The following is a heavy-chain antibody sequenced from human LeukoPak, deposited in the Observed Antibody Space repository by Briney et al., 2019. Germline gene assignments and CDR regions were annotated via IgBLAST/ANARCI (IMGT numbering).Heavy chain of an antibody. CDR1: GYTFTSYA. J-gene: IGHJ3*02. Sequence: ASVKVSCKASGYTFTSYAMNWVRQAPGQGLEWMGWINTNTGNPTYAQGFTGRFVFSLDTSVSTAYLQISSLKAEDTAVYYCARSLHCGGDCYSWDAFDIWGQGTMVTVSS. CDR3: ARSLHCGGDCYSWDAFDI. CDR2: INTNTGNP. V-gene: IGHV7-4-1*02. D-gene: IGHD2-21*02.